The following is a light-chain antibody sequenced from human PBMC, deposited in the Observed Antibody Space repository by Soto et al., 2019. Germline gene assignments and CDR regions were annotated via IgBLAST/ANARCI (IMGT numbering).Light chain of an antibody. J-gene: IGKJ4*01. V-gene: IGKV3-15*01. CDR3: QQYGDWPLT. CDR2: GVS. Sequence: EIVMTQSPVTLSVSPGERATLSCRASQSVRSTYLAWYQQKPGQAPRLLIFGVSNRAAGIPARFSGSGSGTGFTLTISSLQSEDFAVYYCQQYGDWPLTFGGGTKVDIK. CDR1: QSVRSTY.